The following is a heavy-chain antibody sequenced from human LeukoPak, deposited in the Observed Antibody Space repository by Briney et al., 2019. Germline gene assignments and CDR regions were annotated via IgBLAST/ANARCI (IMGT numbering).Heavy chain of an antibody. D-gene: IGHD2-15*01. Sequence: GGSLRLSCAASGFTFSSYSMNWVRQAPGKGLEWVSSISSSSSYIYYADSVKGRFTISRDNAKNSLYLQVNSLRAEDTAVYYCARGYCSGGSCPNHWGQGTLVTVSS. V-gene: IGHV3-21*01. CDR3: ARGYCSGGSCPNH. CDR1: GFTFSSYS. CDR2: ISSSSSYI. J-gene: IGHJ5*02.